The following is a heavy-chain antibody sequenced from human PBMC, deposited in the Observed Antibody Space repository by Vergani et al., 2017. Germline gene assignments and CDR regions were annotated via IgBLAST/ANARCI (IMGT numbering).Heavy chain of an antibody. CDR1: GGSISSYY. V-gene: IGHV4-4*07. J-gene: IGHJ6*02. D-gene: IGHD6-13*01. CDR3: ASMSRAAAGRAYYYYGMDV. Sequence: QVQLQESGPGLVKPSETLSLTCTVSGGSISSYYWSWIRQPAGKGLEWIGRIYTSGSTNYNPSLKSRVTMSVDTSKNQFSLKLSSVTAADTAVYYCASMSRAAAGRAYYYYGMDVWGQGTTVTVSS. CDR2: IYTSGST.